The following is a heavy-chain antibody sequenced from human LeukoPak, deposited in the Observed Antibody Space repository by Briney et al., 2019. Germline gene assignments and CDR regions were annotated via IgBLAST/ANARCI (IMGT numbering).Heavy chain of an antibody. D-gene: IGHD4-17*01. V-gene: IGHV3-48*03. CDR1: GFTFSSYE. J-gene: IGHJ4*01. CDR2: ISSSGSTI. Sequence: GGSLRLSCAASGFTFSSYEMNWVRQAPGKGLEWVSYISSSGSTIYYADSVKGRFTISRDNAKNSLYLQMNSLRAEDTAVYYCARDGSVYGDDYWGQEPWSPSPQ. CDR3: ARDGSVYGDDY.